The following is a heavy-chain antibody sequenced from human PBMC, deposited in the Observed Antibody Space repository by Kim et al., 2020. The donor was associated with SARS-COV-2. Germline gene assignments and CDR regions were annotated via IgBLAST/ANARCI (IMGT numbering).Heavy chain of an antibody. V-gene: IGHV4-34*01. CDR2: INHSGST. CDR3: ARSDCSSTSCYSPGGWFDP. J-gene: IGHJ5*02. CDR1: GGSFSGYY. Sequence: SETLSLICAVYGGSFSGYYWSWIRQPPGKGLEWIGEINHSGSTNYNPSLKSRVTISVDTSKNQFSLKLSSVTAADTAVYYCARSDCSSTSCYSPGGWFDPWGQGTLVTVSS. D-gene: IGHD2-2*01.